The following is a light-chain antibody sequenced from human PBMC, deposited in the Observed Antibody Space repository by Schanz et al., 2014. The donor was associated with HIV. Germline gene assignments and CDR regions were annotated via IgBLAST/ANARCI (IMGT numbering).Light chain of an antibody. V-gene: IGKV1-5*03. CDR2: QAS. Sequence: DIQMTQSTSTVSASVGDRVTITCRASQTIGRLVAWYQQKPGRAPNLLIYQASTLETGVPSRFSDRGSGSEFTLTISSLQPADFATYYCQQSNTSPYTYGQGTKLDIK. CDR1: QTIGRL. J-gene: IGKJ2*01. CDR3: QQSNTSPYT.